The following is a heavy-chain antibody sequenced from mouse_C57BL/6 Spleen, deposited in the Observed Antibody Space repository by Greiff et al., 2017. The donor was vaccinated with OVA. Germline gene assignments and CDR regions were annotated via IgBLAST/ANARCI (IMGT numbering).Heavy chain of an antibody. J-gene: IGHJ1*03. CDR1: GFNIKNTY. D-gene: IGHD2-5*01. Sequence: EVQLVESVAELVRPGASVKLSCTASGFNIKNTYMHWVKQRPEQGLEWIGRIDPANGNTKYAPKFQGKATITADTSSNTAYLQLSSLTSEDTAIYYCASGSNYDWYFDVWGTGTTVTVSS. CDR2: IDPANGNT. CDR3: ASGSNYDWYFDV. V-gene: IGHV14-3*01.